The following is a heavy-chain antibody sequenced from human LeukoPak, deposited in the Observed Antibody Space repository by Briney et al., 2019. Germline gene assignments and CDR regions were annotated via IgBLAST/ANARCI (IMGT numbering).Heavy chain of an antibody. CDR3: ARVKNAPSRSTQHNWFDP. CDR1: GFTVSSNY. CDR2: IYSGGST. Sequence: GGSLRLSCAASGFTVSSNYVSWVRQAPGKGLEWVSVIYSGGSTYYADSVKGRFTISRDNSKNTLYLQMNSLRAEDTAVYYCARVKNAPSRSTQHNWFDPWGQGTLVTVSS. J-gene: IGHJ5*02. V-gene: IGHV3-53*01.